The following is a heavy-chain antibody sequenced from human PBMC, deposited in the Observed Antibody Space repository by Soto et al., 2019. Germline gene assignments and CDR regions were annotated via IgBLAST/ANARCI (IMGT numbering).Heavy chain of an antibody. J-gene: IGHJ5*02. Sequence: SGPTLVNPTETLTLTCTVSGLSLTNGRLGVSWIRQPPGKALEWLAHIFSNDDKSYSTSLKSRITISKDISRSQVVLTMTNMDPVDSATYYCALIKDCSRTDCYLASFGPWGQGTLVTVSS. D-gene: IGHD2-2*01. V-gene: IGHV2-26*01. CDR3: ALIKDCSRTDCYLASFGP. CDR2: IFSNDDK. CDR1: GLSLTNGRLG.